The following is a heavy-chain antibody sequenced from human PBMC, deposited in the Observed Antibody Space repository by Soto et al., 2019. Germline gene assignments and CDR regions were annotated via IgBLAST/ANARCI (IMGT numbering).Heavy chain of an antibody. V-gene: IGHV4-39*01. CDR3: ARQRSWTVDY. Sequence: TETLSLTCTVSGGSIRSSTYQWGWFRQPPGRGLEWIGSAYYSESTYYNPSLKSRVTISVDASKNQFSLRVNSVTAADTAVYDCARQRSWTVDYWGEATLVTVS. CDR2: AYYSEST. D-gene: IGHD6-13*01. J-gene: IGHJ4*02. CDR1: GGSIRSSTYQ.